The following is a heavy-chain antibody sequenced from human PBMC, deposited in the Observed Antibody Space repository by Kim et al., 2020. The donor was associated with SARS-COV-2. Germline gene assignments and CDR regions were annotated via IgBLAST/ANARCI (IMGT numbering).Heavy chain of an antibody. CDR2: IRSKTDGETV. J-gene: IGHJ6*02. CDR3: TQGIGYSMDV. D-gene: IGHD2-2*02. V-gene: IGHV3-15*01. Sequence: GGSLRLSCVVSGFTFSNACMDWVRQAPGKGLEWVGRIRSKTDGETVEYAPPVKGRFTISRDDTKNTMYLQMNSLKSEDTAVYYCTQGIGYSMDVWGQGTTVTVSS. CDR1: GFTFSNAC.